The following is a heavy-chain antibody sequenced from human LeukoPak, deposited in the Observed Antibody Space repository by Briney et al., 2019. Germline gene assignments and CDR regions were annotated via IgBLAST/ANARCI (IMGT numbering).Heavy chain of an antibody. D-gene: IGHD2-2*01. CDR3: ARGPPCSSTSCYVTGAFDF. CDR2: VSSSSTSI. Sequence: PGGSLRLSXAASGFSLRIYSMNWVRQAPGKGLEWVSSVSSSSTSIYYADSLKGRFTISRDNAKNSLFLQVNSLRDEDTAVYYCARGPPCSSTSCYVTGAFDFWGQGTMVTVSS. J-gene: IGHJ3*01. CDR1: GFSLRIYS. V-gene: IGHV3-21*01.